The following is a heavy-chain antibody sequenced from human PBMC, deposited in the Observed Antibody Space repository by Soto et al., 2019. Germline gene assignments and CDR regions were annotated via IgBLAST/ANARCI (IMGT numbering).Heavy chain of an antibody. CDR3: AIDEGGYCSSTSCYAYYYYYGMDV. V-gene: IGHV3-30-3*01. J-gene: IGHJ6*02. Sequence: QVQLVESGGGVVQPGRSLRLSCAASGFTFSSYAMHWVRQAPGKGLEWVAVISYDGSNKYYADSVTGRFTISRDNSKNTLYLQMNSLRAEDTAVYYCAIDEGGYCSSTSCYAYYYYYGMDVWGQGTTVTVSS. CDR2: ISYDGSNK. D-gene: IGHD2-2*01. CDR1: GFTFSSYA.